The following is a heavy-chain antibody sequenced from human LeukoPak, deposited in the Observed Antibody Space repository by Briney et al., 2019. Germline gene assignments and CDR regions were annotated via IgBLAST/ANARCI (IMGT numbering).Heavy chain of an antibody. Sequence: ASVTVSCTASGYTFTSYGISWVRQAPGQGLEWMGWISAYNGNTNYAQKLQGRVTMTTDTSTSTAYMELRSLRSDDTAVYYCARDYCSSTSCYLSGNDYWGQGTLVTVSS. D-gene: IGHD2-2*01. CDR3: ARDYCSSTSCYLSGNDY. J-gene: IGHJ4*02. CDR2: ISAYNGNT. V-gene: IGHV1-18*01. CDR1: GYTFTSYG.